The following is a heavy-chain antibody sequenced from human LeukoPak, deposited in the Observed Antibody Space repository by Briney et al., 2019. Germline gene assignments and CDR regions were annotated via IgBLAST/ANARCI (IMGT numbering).Heavy chain of an antibody. CDR3: ARAYTGSSEFDY. D-gene: IGHD6-6*01. J-gene: IGHJ4*02. CDR1: GFTFSTYD. CDR2: IWYDGSNK. V-gene: IGHV3-33*01. Sequence: GGSLRLSCAASGFTFSTYDMHWVRQAPGKGLEWVAVIWYDGSNKYYADSVKGRLTISRDNSKNTLYLQMNSLRAGDTAVYYCARAYTGSSEFDYWGQGTLVTVSS.